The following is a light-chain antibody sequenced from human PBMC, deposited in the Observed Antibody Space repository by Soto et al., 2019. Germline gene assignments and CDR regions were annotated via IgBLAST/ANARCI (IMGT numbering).Light chain of an antibody. CDR3: QKYNNWPPLT. J-gene: IGKJ4*01. Sequence: IELWLSPSTLSLSTGERATLYCRASQSVSSYLAWYQQKPGQAPRLLIHGASTRATGFPARFSGSGSGTEFTLTISSLQSEDFAVYYCQKYNNWPPLTFGGGPQGGYQ. CDR1: QSVSSY. CDR2: GAS. V-gene: IGKV3-15*01.